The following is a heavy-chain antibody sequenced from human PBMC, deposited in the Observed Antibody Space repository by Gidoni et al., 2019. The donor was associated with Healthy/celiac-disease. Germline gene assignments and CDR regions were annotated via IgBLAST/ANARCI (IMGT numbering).Heavy chain of an antibody. D-gene: IGHD4-17*01. J-gene: IGHJ3*01. V-gene: IGHV3-23*01. Sequence: VQLFESGGGLVQPGGPLRLSCAASGSTFSSYAMSWVRQAPGKGLEWVSAISGSGGSTYYADSVKGRFTISRDNSKNTLYLQMNSLRAEDTAVYYCAKDSRYGDYLDWGQGTMVTVSS. CDR3: AKDSRYGDYLD. CDR1: GSTFSSYA. CDR2: ISGSGGST.